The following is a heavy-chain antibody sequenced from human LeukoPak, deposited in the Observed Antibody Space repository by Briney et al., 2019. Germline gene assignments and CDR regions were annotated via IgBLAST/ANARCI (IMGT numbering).Heavy chain of an antibody. CDR1: GGSISSYY. CDR2: IYYSGNS. J-gene: IGHJ1*01. CDR3: ARHTRLRIPVSDVEYFQH. Sequence: PSETLSLTCTVSGGSISSYYWSWIRQPPGKGLEWIAFIYYSGNSNYNPSLKSRVTISVDTSKNQFSLKLSSVTAADTAVYYCARHTRLRIPVSDVEYFQHWGQGTLVTVSS. V-gene: IGHV4-59*08. D-gene: IGHD6-19*01.